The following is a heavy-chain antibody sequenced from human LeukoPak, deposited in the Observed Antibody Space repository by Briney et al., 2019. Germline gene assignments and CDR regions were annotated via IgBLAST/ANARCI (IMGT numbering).Heavy chain of an antibody. Sequence: GGSLRLSCGASGFTFSNYAMYWVRQALGKGLEWVSGLTGRGDSAYYADSVKGRFTISRDNSKNTLYLEMNSLRADDTAVYYCAKRGNTISFFDPWGQGTLVTVSS. J-gene: IGHJ5*02. CDR3: AKRGNTISFFDP. CDR2: LTGRGDSA. CDR1: GFTFSNYA. D-gene: IGHD5-24*01. V-gene: IGHV3-23*01.